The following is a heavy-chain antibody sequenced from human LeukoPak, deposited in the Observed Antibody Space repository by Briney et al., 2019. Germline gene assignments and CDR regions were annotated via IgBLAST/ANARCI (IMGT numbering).Heavy chain of an antibody. J-gene: IGHJ4*02. Sequence: PSETLSLTCTVSGGSISSNNYYWGWIRQPPRKGLEWIGSIYYSGSTYNNPSLKSRVTISVDTTKNQFSLKLTSVTAADTAVYYCASSPSGYWWNFDCWGQGTLVTVSS. CDR1: GGSISSNNYY. CDR2: IYYSGST. D-gene: IGHD3-22*01. CDR3: ASSPSGYWWNFDC. V-gene: IGHV4-39*01.